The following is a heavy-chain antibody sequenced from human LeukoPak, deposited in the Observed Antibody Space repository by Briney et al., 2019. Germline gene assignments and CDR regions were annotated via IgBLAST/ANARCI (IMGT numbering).Heavy chain of an antibody. V-gene: IGHV1-69*05. CDR3: AIPRRGSYGPFDY. Sequence: SVKVSCKASGGTFSSYAISWGRQAPGQGLEWMGRIIPIFGTANYAQKFQGRVTITTDESTSTAYMELSSLRSEDTAVYYCAIPRRGSYGPFDYWGQGTLVTVSS. CDR1: GGTFSSYA. CDR2: IIPIFGTA. J-gene: IGHJ4*02. D-gene: IGHD3-16*01.